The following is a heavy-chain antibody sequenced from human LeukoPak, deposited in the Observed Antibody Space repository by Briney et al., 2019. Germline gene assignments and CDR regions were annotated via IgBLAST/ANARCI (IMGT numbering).Heavy chain of an antibody. CDR2: IKQDGSEK. CDR3: VVAALFDY. J-gene: IGHJ4*02. Sequence: GGSLRLSCAASGFTFSSYWMSWVRQAPGKGLEWVANIKQDGSEKYYADSVKGRFTISRDNSKNTLYLQMNSLRAEDTAVYYCVVAALFDYWGQGTLVTVSS. V-gene: IGHV3-7*01. CDR1: GFTFSSYW. D-gene: IGHD2-15*01.